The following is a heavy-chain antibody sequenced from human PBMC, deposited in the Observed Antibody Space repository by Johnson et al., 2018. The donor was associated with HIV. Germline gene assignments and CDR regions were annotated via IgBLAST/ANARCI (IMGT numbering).Heavy chain of an antibody. Sequence: QVQLMESGGGLVQPGGSLRLSCAASGFTFSSFGMHWVRQAPGKGLEWMAVISSAGSDKYYADSVKGRFTISRDNSKNTLYLQMNSLRVEDTAVYYCAKGRNTYGADVFDIWGQGTMVTVSS. V-gene: IGHV3-30*18. CDR3: AKGRNTYGADVFDI. CDR1: GFTFSSFG. J-gene: IGHJ3*02. CDR2: ISSAGSDK. D-gene: IGHD4/OR15-4a*01.